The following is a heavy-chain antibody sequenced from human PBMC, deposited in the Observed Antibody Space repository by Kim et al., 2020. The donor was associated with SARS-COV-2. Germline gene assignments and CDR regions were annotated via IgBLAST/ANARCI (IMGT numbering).Heavy chain of an antibody. V-gene: IGHV3-48*02. CDR3: ARAGRSSFRNWFDP. J-gene: IGHJ5*02. CDR1: GFTFSSYS. D-gene: IGHD3-3*02. Sequence: GGSLRLSCAASGFTFSSYSMNWVRQAPGKGLEWVSYISSSSSTIYYADSVKGRFTISRDNAKNSLYLQMNSLRDEDTAVYYCARAGRSSFRNWFDPWGQGTLVTVSS. CDR2: ISSSSSTI.